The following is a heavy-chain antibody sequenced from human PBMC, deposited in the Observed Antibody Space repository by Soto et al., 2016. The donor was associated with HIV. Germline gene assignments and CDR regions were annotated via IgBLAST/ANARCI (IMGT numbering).Heavy chain of an antibody. CDR3: AKATSGLYSSSRRHFDY. V-gene: IGHV3-23*01. Sequence: EVQLLESGGGLVQPGGSVRLSCAASGFTFNNYAMSWVRQAPGKGLEWVSTISGSGGSTYYADSVKGRFTISRDNSKNTLYLQMNSLRSEDTAVYYCAKATSGLYSSSRRHFDYWGQGTLVTVSS. CDR2: ISGSGGST. J-gene: IGHJ4*02. D-gene: IGHD6-13*01. CDR1: GFTFNNYA.